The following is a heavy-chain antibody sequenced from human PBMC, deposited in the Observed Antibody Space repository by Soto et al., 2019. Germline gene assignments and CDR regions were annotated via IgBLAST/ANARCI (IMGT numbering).Heavy chain of an antibody. CDR3: ARDVTQGWYFDL. Sequence: VQLVESGGGVVQPGRSLRLSCAASGFTFTSYTMHWVRQAPGKGLEWVTVISSDGRNKYYADSVKGRFTISRDNSKNTLYLQMTSLRAEDTAVYYCARDVTQGWYFDLWGRGTLVTVSS. CDR1: GFTFTSYT. CDR2: ISSDGRNK. V-gene: IGHV3-30*04. J-gene: IGHJ2*01. D-gene: IGHD2-21*02.